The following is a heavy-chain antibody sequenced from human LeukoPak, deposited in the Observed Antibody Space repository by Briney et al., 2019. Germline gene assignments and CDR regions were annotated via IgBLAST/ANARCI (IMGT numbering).Heavy chain of an antibody. J-gene: IGHJ4*02. CDR3: ARHRRPVRAVAGVFDY. CDR1: GGSISSYY. V-gene: IGHV4-4*07. Sequence: SETLSLTCTVSGGSISSYYWSWIRQPAGKGLEWIGRIYTSGNTNYNPSLKSRVTISVDTSKNQFSLKLSSVTAADTAVYYCARHRRPVRAVAGVFDYWGQGTLVTVSS. CDR2: IYTSGNT. D-gene: IGHD6-19*01.